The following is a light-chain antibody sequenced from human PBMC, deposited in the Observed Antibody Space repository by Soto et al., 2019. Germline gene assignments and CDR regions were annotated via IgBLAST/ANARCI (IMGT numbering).Light chain of an antibody. CDR2: TTS. CDR1: QNVGSN. CDR3: QQYNSWPRT. V-gene: IGKV3-15*01. Sequence: EIVLTQSPGTLSLSPGERATLSCRASQNVGSNLAWYQQTPGQAPSLLIYTTSSRAAGVPARFSGSGSGTEFTLTIDSLQSEDFVLYYCQQYNSWPRTFGQGTKVDIK. J-gene: IGKJ1*01.